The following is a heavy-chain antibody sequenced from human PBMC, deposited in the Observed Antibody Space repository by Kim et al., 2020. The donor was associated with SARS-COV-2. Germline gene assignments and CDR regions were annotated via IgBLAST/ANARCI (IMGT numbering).Heavy chain of an antibody. D-gene: IGHD3-10*01. V-gene: IGHV3-30*03. CDR2: VSHDGSER. CDR1: GFTFSSYD. CDR3: ARVGPMIGGIIVNYYAMDG. J-gene: IGHJ6*02. Sequence: GGSLRLSCAASGFTFSSYDIHWVRQAPGKGLEWVALVSHDGSERYYADSVKGRFTISRDNSEKTLYMQMNSLRHEDTAVYYCARVGPMIGGIIVNYYAMDGWGHGTTVTVSS.